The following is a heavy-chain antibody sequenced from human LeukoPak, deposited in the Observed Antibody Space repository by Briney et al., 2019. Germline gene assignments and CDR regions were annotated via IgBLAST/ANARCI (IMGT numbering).Heavy chain of an antibody. Sequence: PGGSLRLSCAASGFTFSSFAMSWVRQAPGKGLEWVSSTGGSGGNTYYAHSVKGRFTISRDNFKNTLFLQMNSLRAEDTATYYCAKQRASYGYVFDYWGQGTLVTVSS. J-gene: IGHJ4*02. CDR1: GFTFSSFA. V-gene: IGHV3-23*01. CDR3: AKQRASYGYVFDY. CDR2: TGGSGGNT. D-gene: IGHD5-18*01.